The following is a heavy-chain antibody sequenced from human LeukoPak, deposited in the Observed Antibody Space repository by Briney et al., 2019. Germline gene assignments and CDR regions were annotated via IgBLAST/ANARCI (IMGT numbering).Heavy chain of an antibody. CDR3: ARGVYAFGI. V-gene: IGHV3-48*02. J-gene: IGHJ3*02. CDR2: ISSSSGNI. CDR1: GFTFSSYS. Sequence: GGSLRLSCAASGFTFSSYSMNWVRQAPGKGLEWVSYISSSSGNIYYADSVKGRFTISRDNAKTSLYLQMNSLRDEDTAIYYCARGVYAFGIWGQGTMVTVSS.